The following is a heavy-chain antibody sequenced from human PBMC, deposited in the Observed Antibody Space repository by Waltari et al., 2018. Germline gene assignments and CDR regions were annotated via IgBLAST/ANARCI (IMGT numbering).Heavy chain of an antibody. V-gene: IGHV3-30-3*01. D-gene: IGHD6-13*01. CDR3: ATLRFTYNNNWYGEDF. J-gene: IGHJ4*02. CDR1: GFSFSSYQ. Sequence: QVQLVESGGGVVQPAGSLRLSCAVSGFSFSSYQMHWVRQAPGKGLEWVSVSSYDGSNRYYADSVKGRFTISRDNSKNTLYLQMNSLRTEDTALYYCATLRFTYNNNWYGEDFWGQGTLVTVSS. CDR2: SSYDGSNR.